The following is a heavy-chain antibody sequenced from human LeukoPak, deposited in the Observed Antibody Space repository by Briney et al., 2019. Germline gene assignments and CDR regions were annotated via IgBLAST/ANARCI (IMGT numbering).Heavy chain of an antibody. Sequence: PGESLKISCKGSGYSFSNYWISWVRQVPGKGLEWMGRIDPSGSYTEYSPSFQGHVTISADKSISLAYLQWSSLKASDTAIYYCARYGGGFDYWGQGTQVTVSS. CDR1: GYSFSNYW. CDR2: IDPSGSYT. J-gene: IGHJ4*02. D-gene: IGHD4-23*01. CDR3: ARYGGGFDY. V-gene: IGHV5-10-1*01.